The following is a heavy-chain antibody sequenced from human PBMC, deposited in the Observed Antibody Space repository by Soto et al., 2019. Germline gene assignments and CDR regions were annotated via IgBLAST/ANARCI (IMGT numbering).Heavy chain of an antibody. CDR2: VSYSGST. V-gene: IGHV4-59*12. Sequence: SETLSLTCTVSGTSISSYYWTWIRQPPGNGLEWIGYVSYSGSTNYNPSLKSRVTISVDTSKNQFSLKLSSVTAADSAVYYCARLGQSTGTDYWGQGALVTVSS. D-gene: IGHD1-1*01. CDR3: ARLGQSTGTDY. CDR1: GTSISSYY. J-gene: IGHJ4*02.